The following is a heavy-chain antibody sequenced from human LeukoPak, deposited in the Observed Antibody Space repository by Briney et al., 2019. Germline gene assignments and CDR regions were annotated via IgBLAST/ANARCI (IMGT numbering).Heavy chain of an antibody. CDR2: ISSSSSYI. V-gene: IGHV3-21*04. Sequence: GGSLRLSCAASGFSFDKYGMSWVRQAPGKGLEWVSSISSSSSYIYYADSVRGRFTISRDNSKNTLYLQMNSLRADDTAVYFCAKRGHFSFDYWGQGTLVTISS. J-gene: IGHJ4*02. CDR1: GFSFDKYG. CDR3: AKRGHFSFDY.